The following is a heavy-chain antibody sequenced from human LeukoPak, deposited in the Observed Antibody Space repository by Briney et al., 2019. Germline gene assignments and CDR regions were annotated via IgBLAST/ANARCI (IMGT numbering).Heavy chain of an antibody. V-gene: IGHV3-30*02. D-gene: IGHD3-22*01. CDR3: AKDLREWYYDPNGNYFSYGMDV. J-gene: IGHJ6*02. Sequence: GGSLRLSCAASGFSFSSYGMHWVRQHWVRQAPGKGLEWVAFIRSDGSIESYADSVKGRFTISRDNAKDTLYLRMNSLRPEDTALYYCAKDLREWYYDPNGNYFSYGMDVWGQGTTVVVSS. CDR1: GFSFSSYG. CDR2: IRSDGSIE.